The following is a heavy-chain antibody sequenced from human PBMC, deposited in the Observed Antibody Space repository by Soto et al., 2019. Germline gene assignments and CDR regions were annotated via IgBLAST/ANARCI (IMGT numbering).Heavy chain of an antibody. D-gene: IGHD3-22*01. V-gene: IGHV4-31*01. J-gene: IGHJ6*02. Sequence: QVQLQESGPGLVKPSQTLSLTCTVSGGSISSGGYYWSWIRQHPGKGLEWIGYIYYSGSTYYNPXXXXXVTISVDTSKNQFSLKLSSVTAADTAVYYCARDHEPYYEGTHYYGMDVWGQGTTVTVSS. CDR2: IYYSGST. CDR1: GGSISSGGYY. CDR3: ARDHEPYYEGTHYYGMDV.